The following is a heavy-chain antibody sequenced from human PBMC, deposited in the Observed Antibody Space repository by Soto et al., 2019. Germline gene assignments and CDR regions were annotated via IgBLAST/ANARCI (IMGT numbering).Heavy chain of an antibody. Sequence: QLQLQESGPGLVKPSETLSLTCTVSGGSISSSSYYWGWIRQPPGKGLEWIGSIYYSGSTYYNPSLKSRVTISVDTSKNQFSLKLSSVTAADTAVYYCASSNYDILTGPSKSPFDYWGQGTLVTVSS. CDR3: ASSNYDILTGPSKSPFDY. CDR1: GGSISSSSYY. D-gene: IGHD3-9*01. CDR2: IYYSGST. J-gene: IGHJ4*02. V-gene: IGHV4-39*01.